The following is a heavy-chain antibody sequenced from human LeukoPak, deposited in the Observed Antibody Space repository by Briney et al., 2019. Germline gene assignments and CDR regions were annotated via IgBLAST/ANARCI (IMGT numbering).Heavy chain of an antibody. V-gene: IGHV1-2*02. D-gene: IGHD3-10*01. CDR2: INPNSGGT. CDR3: ARGTDVLWFGELLSRIYYFDY. J-gene: IGHJ4*02. Sequence: ASVKVSCKASGYTFTGYYMHWVRQAPGQGLEWMGWINPNSGGTNYAQKFQGRVTMTRDTSISTAYMELSRLRPDDTAVYYCARGTDVLWFGELLSRIYYFDYWGQGTLVTVSS. CDR1: GYTFTGYY.